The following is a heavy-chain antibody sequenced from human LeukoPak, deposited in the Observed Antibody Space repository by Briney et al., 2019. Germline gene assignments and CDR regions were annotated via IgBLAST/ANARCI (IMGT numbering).Heavy chain of an antibody. J-gene: IGHJ4*02. V-gene: IGHV1-69*13. D-gene: IGHD6-13*01. CDR1: GGTFSSYA. CDR3: ARAEQQLEFDY. CDR2: IIPIFGTA. Sequence: GASVKVSFTASGGTFSSYAISWVRQAPGQGLEWMGGIIPIFGTANYAQKFQGRVTITADESTSTAYMELSSLRSEDTAVYYCARAEQQLEFDYWGQGTLVTVSS.